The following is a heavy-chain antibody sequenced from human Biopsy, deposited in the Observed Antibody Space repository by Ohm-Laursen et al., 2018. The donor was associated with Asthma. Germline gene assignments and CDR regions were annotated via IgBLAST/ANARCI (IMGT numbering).Heavy chain of an antibody. CDR1: GFNFHNYG. CDR3: AKDRVAGRSYYFDH. Sequence: RSLRLSCTASGFNFHNYGMNWVRRAPGKGLEWVAQILFDGRKINYPDSVKGRFTISRDNSKNMVYLQMNSLRPEDTAVYYCAKDRVAGRSYYFDHWGQGTLVTVSS. D-gene: IGHD6-13*01. V-gene: IGHV3-30*18. J-gene: IGHJ4*02. CDR2: ILFDGRKI.